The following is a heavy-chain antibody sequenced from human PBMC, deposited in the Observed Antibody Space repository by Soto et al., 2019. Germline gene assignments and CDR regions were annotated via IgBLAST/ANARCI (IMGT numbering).Heavy chain of an antibody. V-gene: IGHV3-11*01. CDR3: ARDIRGYGMDV. J-gene: IGHJ6*02. CDR2: VSDSGSPL. D-gene: IGHD3-10*01. CDR1: GFDFSGYY. Sequence: GGSLRLSCEASGFDFSGYYMSWSRLAPGKGLEWVSYVSDSGSPLYYADSVKGRFSISRDNAKKSVYLQMNNLRADDTAVYFCARDIRGYGMDVWGQGTTVTVS.